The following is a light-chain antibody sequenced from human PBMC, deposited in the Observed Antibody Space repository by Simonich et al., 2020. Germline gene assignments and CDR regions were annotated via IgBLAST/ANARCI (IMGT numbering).Light chain of an antibody. V-gene: IGLV2-14*01. CDR3: SSYTSSSTYVV. CDR1: SSDVGGYNY. CDR2: EGS. J-gene: IGLJ2*01. Sequence: QSALTQPASVSGSPGQSITISCTGTSSDVGGYNYVSWYQQHPGKAPKLMIYEGSKRPSGVSNRFSGSKSGNTASLTISGLQAEDEADYYCSSYTSSSTYVVFGGGTKLTVL.